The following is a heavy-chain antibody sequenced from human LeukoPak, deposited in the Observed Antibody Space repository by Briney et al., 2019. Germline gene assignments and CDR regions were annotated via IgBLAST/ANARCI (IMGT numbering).Heavy chain of an antibody. V-gene: IGHV3-23*01. D-gene: IGHD1-26*01. CDR3: RGGLLGFDY. CDR2: ISGSGGST. Sequence: GGSLRLSCAASGFTFSGYAMSWVPQAPGKGLEWGSAISGSGGSTYYADSGRGRLTISRDNSTNTLDLQMNSLRAEDTAVYYCRGGLLGFDYWGQGTLVTVSS. CDR1: GFTFSGYA. J-gene: IGHJ4*02.